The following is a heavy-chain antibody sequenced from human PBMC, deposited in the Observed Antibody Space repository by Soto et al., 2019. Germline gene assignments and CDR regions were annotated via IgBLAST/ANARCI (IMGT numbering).Heavy chain of an antibody. CDR1: GFIFSDAW. D-gene: IGHD5-18*01. V-gene: IGHV3-15*01. J-gene: IGHJ4*02. Sequence: DVQLVESGGGLVKPGGSLRLSCAASGFIFSDAWMSWVRQAPGKGLEWVGRIRANNAGGTTDYIASVKGRFTVSRDDSKKTVYLQMNSLRVEDTAVYYCTADDAIQLWSRADHWGQGTLVTVSS. CDR2: IRANNAGGTT. CDR3: TADDAIQLWSRADH.